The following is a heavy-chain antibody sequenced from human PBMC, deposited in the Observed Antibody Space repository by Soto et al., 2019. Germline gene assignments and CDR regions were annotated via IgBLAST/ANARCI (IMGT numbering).Heavy chain of an antibody. CDR1: GYTFTRYD. J-gene: IGHJ3*02. CDR2: ISGYNGNT. D-gene: IGHD4-17*01. CDR3: TRASATTHDGFYI. Sequence: QVQVVQSGAEVKKHGASVKVSCKNSGYTFTRYDISWVRQAPGQGLEWMGWISGYNGNTNYAQKLQGRVTMTTDTSTSTAYLELRSLRSADTAVYYCTRASATTHDGFYIWGQGTRVIVSS. V-gene: IGHV1-18*01.